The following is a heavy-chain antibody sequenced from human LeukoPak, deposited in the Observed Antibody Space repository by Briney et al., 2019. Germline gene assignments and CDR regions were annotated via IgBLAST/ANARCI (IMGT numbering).Heavy chain of an antibody. CDR2: ISGSGGST. Sequence: GGSLRLSCAASGFTFSRYAMSWVRQAPGKGLEWVSAISGSGGSTYYADSVKGRSTISRDNSRNTLYLQMNSLRAEDTALYYCAKDGDTVSGTYYFDMDVWGKGTTVTISS. CDR3: AKDGDTVSGTYYFDMDV. J-gene: IGHJ6*03. V-gene: IGHV3-23*01. D-gene: IGHD1-26*01. CDR1: GFTFSRYA.